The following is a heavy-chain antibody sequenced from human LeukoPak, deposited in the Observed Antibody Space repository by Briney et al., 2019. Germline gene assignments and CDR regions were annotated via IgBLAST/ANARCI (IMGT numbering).Heavy chain of an antibody. CDR2: IYYSGST. CDR1: GGPISSSSYY. V-gene: IGHV4-39*01. Sequence: SETLSRTCTVSGGPISSSSYYWGWIRQPPGKGLEWIGSIYYSGSTYYNPSLKSRVTISVDTSKNQFSLKLSSVTAADTAVYYCARLRDYYYMDVWGKGTTVTVSS. J-gene: IGHJ6*03. CDR3: ARLRDYYYMDV.